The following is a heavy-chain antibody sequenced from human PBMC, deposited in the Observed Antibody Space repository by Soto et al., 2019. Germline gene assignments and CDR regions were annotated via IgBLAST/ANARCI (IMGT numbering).Heavy chain of an antibody. CDR3: ATQKADYSFDY. V-gene: IGHV1-24*01. Sequence: GASVKVSCKVSGSSLIDTPIHWVRQVPGKGLEWMGGFDLEERKYIYAQKIQGRVTMTDDSFTVTAFMDLGSLGSEDTAVYYCATQKADYSFDYWGQGTLVTVSS. D-gene: IGHD4-17*01. CDR2: FDLEERKY. J-gene: IGHJ4*02. CDR1: GSSLIDTP.